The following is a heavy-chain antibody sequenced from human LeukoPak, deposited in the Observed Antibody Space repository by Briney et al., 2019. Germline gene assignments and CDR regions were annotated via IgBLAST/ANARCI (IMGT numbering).Heavy chain of an antibody. CDR3: AREGIAARPHYYYMDV. CDR2: IYHSGST. Sequence: SETLSLTCTVSGYSISSGYYWGWIRQPPGKGLEWIGSIYHSGSTYYNPSLKSRVTISVDTSKNQFSLKLSSVTAADTAVYYCAREGIAARPHYYYMDVWGKGTTVTVSS. J-gene: IGHJ6*03. V-gene: IGHV4-38-2*02. D-gene: IGHD6-6*01. CDR1: GYSISSGYY.